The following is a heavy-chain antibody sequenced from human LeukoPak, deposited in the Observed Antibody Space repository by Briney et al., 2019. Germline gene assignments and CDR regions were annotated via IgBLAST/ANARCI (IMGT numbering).Heavy chain of an antibody. D-gene: IGHD5-18*01. Sequence: SETLSLTCTVSGDSISSRTYYWGWIRQPPGKALEWIASIYYSGTTYYNPSLKSRVTISIDMSKNQFSLRLSSVTAADTAVYYCARGEKWIQLWRDWGQGTLVTVSS. CDR2: IYYSGTT. J-gene: IGHJ4*02. CDR3: ARGEKWIQLWRD. V-gene: IGHV4-39*07. CDR1: GDSISSRTYY.